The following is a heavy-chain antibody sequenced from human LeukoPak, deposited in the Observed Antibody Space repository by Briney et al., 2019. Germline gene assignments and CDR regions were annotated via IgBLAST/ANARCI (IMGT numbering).Heavy chain of an antibody. CDR2: IYSSEST. CDR1: GGSISSYY. Sequence: SETLSLTCTLSGGSISSYYWSWIRQPPGKGREWIGYIYSSESTNYNASLTTRLTISVHTSKNQFSLKLSSATAADKAVYYCARELGHWSGGSCYSYFEYWGQGTLVTVSS. J-gene: IGHJ4*02. CDR3: ARELGHWSGGSCYSYFEY. V-gene: IGHV4-59*01. D-gene: IGHD2-15*01.